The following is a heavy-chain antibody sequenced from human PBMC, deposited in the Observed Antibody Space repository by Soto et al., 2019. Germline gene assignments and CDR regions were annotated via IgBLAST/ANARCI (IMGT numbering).Heavy chain of an antibody. CDR1: GFTFSSYG. Sequence: QVQLVESGGGVVQPGRSLRLSCAASGFTFSSYGMHWVRQAPGKGLEWVAVISYDGSNKYYADSVKGRFTISRDNSKNTLYLQMNSLRAEDTAVYYCAKDLQAIAPDYWGQGTLVTVSS. V-gene: IGHV3-30*18. CDR2: ISYDGSNK. D-gene: IGHD2-2*02. CDR3: AKDLQAIAPDY. J-gene: IGHJ4*02.